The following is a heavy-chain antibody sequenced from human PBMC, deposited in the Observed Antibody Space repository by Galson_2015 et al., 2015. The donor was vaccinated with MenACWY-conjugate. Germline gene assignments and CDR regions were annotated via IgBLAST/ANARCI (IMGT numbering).Heavy chain of an antibody. D-gene: IGHD6-19*01. Sequence: FLGFFAAESGFAFTYHAMFWVLHAPGMALEWVSSIRASGVTAYYVVPATCGITVSNSISKNALSLQMNRLRADETAVYYCAKGKVTSGVAESGLDVWGQGALVTVSS. CDR1: GFAFTYHA. V-gene: IGHV3-23*01. J-gene: IGHJ4*02. CDR2: IRASGVTA. CDR3: AKGKVTSGVAESGLDV.